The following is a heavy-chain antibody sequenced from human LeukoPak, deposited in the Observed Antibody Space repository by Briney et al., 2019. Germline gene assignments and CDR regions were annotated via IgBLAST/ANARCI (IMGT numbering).Heavy chain of an antibody. CDR1: GYSFTSYW. V-gene: IGHV5-51*01. J-gene: IGHJ4*02. CDR3: ASSIDMAATTLGFDY. D-gene: IGHD5-24*01. Sequence: GESLKISCKGSGYSFTSYWIGWVRQMPGKGLEWMGIIYPGDSDTRYSPSFQGQVPISADKSISTAYLQWSSLKASDTAMYYCASSIDMAATTLGFDYWGQGTLVTVSS. CDR2: IYPGDSDT.